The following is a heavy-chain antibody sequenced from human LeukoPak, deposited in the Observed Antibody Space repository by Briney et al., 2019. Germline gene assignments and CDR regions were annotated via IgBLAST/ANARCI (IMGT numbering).Heavy chain of an antibody. CDR1: GGTFSSYA. Sequence: SVKVSCKASGGTFSSYAISWVRQAPGQGLEWMGGFIPIFGTANYAQKFQGRVTITTDESTSTAYMELSSLRSEDTAVYYCARGALFGYSSSWYLGAFDIWGQGTMVTVSS. V-gene: IGHV1-69*05. J-gene: IGHJ3*02. CDR2: FIPIFGTA. CDR3: ARGALFGYSSSWYLGAFDI. D-gene: IGHD6-13*01.